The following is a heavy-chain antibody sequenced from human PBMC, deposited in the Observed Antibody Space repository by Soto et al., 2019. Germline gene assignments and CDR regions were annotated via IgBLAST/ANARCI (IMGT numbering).Heavy chain of an antibody. V-gene: IGHV4-31*03. CDR1: GGSISSGAYY. D-gene: IGHD4-4*01. CDR2: IYYSGST. J-gene: IGHJ4*02. Sequence: QVQLQESCPGLVKPSQTLSLTCTVSGGSISSGAYYWSWIRQHPGKGLEWIGYIYYSGSTYYNPSLTSRVSISVDTSENRLSLTLSSVTATDTAVYYCARDRDSNFHSFDYWVQGTPVTVSS. CDR3: ARDRDSNFHSFDY.